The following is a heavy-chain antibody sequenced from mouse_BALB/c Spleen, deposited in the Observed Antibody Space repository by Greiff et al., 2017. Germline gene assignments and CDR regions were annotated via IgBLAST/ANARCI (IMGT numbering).Heavy chain of an antibody. CDR2: IYWDDDK. Sequence: QVTLKVSGPGILQPSQTLSLTCSFSGFSLSTSGMGVSWIRQPSGKGLEWLAHIYWDDDKRYNPSLKSRPTISKDTSRNQVFLKITSVDTADTATYYCARRGDYDGRPSFAYWGQGTLVTVS. CDR1: GFSLSTSGMG. V-gene: IGHV8-12*01. D-gene: IGHD2-4*01. J-gene: IGHJ3*01. CDR3: ARRGDYDGRPSFAY.